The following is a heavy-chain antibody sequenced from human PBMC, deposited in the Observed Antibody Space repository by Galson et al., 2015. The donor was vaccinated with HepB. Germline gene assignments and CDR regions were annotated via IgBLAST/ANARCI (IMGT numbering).Heavy chain of an antibody. Sequence: SVKVSCKASGYTFTGYYMHWVRQAPGQGLEWMGWINPNSGGTNYAQKFQGWVTMTRDTSISTAYMELSRLRSDDTAVYYCARAFSYWGTRMGGSHAEDAFDIWGQGTMVTVSS. CDR2: INPNSGGT. CDR3: ARAFSYWGTRMGGSHAEDAFDI. V-gene: IGHV1-2*04. D-gene: IGHD1-26*01. CDR1: GYTFTGYY. J-gene: IGHJ3*02.